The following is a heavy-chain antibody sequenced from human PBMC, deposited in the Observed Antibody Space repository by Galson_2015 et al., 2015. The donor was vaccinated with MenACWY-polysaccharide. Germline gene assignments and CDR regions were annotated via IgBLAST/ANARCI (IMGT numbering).Heavy chain of an antibody. J-gene: IGHJ4*02. V-gene: IGHV4-38-2*01. CDR3: ARVEKYSGSYYILH. CDR2: IYHSGST. D-gene: IGHD1-26*01. CDR1: GYSISSGYY. Sequence: LSLTCAVSGYSISSGYYWGWIRQPPGKGLEWIGSIYHSGSTYHNPSLKSRVTISVDTSKNQFSLKLSSVTAADTAVYYCARVEKYSGSYYILHWGQGTLVTVSS.